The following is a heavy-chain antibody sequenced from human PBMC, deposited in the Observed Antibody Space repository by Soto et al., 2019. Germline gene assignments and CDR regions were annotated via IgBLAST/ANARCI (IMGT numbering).Heavy chain of an antibody. V-gene: IGHV4-31*03. J-gene: IGHJ3*02. CDR2: IYYSGST. Sequence: QVQLQESGPGLVKPSQTLSLTCTVSGGSISSGGYYWSWIRQHPGKGLEWIGYIYYSGSTYYNPSLESRVTISVDTSKNQFSLKLSSVTAADTAVYYCARVRLVDDYVWGSYPTGAFDIWGQGTMVTVSS. CDR1: GGSISSGGYY. D-gene: IGHD3-16*02. CDR3: ARVRLVDDYVWGSYPTGAFDI.